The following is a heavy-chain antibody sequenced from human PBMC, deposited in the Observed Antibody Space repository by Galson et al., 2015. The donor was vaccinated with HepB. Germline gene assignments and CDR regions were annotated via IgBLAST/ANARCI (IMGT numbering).Heavy chain of an antibody. CDR3: ARRHVGSSGWSFEY. J-gene: IGHJ4*02. Sequence: SETLSLTCTVSGGSISSSGYYWGWVRQPPGMGLEWIGSILYSGTTYYNPSLKSRVTISMDTSKNQFSLKLTSVSVADMAVYYCARRHVGSSGWSFEYWGQGTLVTVSS. CDR2: ILYSGTT. CDR1: GGSISSSGYY. V-gene: IGHV4-39*01. D-gene: IGHD6-19*01.